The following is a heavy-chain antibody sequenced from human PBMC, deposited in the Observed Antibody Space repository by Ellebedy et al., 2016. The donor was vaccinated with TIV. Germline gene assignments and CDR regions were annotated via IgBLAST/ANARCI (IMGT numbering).Heavy chain of an antibody. J-gene: IGHJ4*02. Sequence: GESLKISCAASGFTFSDYYMSWIRQAPGKGLEWFSYISSNGRTIYYTDSVKGRFTISRDNAKNSLYLQMNSLRAEDTAVYYCASTKYFAFDYWGQGTLVTVSS. CDR2: ISSNGRTI. CDR3: ASTKYFAFDY. CDR1: GFTFSDYY. V-gene: IGHV3-11*04. D-gene: IGHD3-9*01.